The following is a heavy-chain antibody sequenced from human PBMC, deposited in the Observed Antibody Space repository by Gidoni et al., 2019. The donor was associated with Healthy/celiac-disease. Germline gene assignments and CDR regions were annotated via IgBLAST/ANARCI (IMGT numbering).Heavy chain of an antibody. CDR3: ARLGYYGSGSYDY. J-gene: IGHJ4*02. CDR2: IYYSGGT. D-gene: IGHD3-10*01. Sequence: QLQLQESGPGLVTPSETLSLTCTVSGGSISSSSYYWVWIRHPPGQGLEWIGSIYYSGGTYYNPSLKSRVTISVDTSKNQFSLKLSSVTAADTAVYYCARLGYYGSGSYDYWGQGTLVTVSS. CDR1: GGSISSSSYY. V-gene: IGHV4-39*01.